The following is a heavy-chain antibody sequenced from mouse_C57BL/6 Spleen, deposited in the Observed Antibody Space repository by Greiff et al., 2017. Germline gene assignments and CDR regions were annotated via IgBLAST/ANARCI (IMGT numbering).Heavy chain of an antibody. CDR1: GYAFSSSW. Sequence: VKLLESGPELVKPGASVKISCKASGYAFSSSWMNWVKQRPGKGLEWIGRIYPGDGDTNYNGKFKGKATLTADKSSSTAYMQLSSLTSEDSAVYFCARWDYGIAYWGQGTLVTVSA. J-gene: IGHJ3*01. CDR3: ARWDYGIAY. D-gene: IGHD2-4*01. V-gene: IGHV1-82*01. CDR2: IYPGDGDT.